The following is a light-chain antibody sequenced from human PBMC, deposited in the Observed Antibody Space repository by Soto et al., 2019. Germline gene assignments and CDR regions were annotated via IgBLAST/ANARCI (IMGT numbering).Light chain of an antibody. Sequence: QSALTQPASVSGSPGQSITVSCTGTSSDVGGYKFVSWYQQHPGKAPKLMIYEVSNRPSGVSSRFSGSKSGNTASLTISGLQADDEADYYCGSYTGSTYVFGTGTKVTVL. V-gene: IGLV2-14*01. CDR2: EVS. CDR1: SSDVGGYKF. CDR3: GSYTGSTYV. J-gene: IGLJ1*01.